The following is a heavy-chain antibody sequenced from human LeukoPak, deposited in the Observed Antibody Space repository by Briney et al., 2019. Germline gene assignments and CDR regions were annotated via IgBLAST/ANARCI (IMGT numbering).Heavy chain of an antibody. J-gene: IGHJ4*02. CDR1: AGTFSSYA. D-gene: IGHD5-18*01. CDR2: IIPIFGTA. CDR3: ASRLDTAMVSYYFDY. V-gene: IGHV1-69*13. Sequence: ASVKVSCKASAGTFSSYAISWVRQAPGQGLEWMGGIIPIFGTANYAQKFQGRVTITADESTSTAYMELSSLRSEDTAVYYCASRLDTAMVSYYFDYWGQGTLVTVSS.